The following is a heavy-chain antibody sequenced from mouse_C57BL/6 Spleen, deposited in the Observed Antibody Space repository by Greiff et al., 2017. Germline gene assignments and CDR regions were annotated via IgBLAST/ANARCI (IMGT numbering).Heavy chain of an antibody. J-gene: IGHJ3*01. CDR1: GYTFTSYW. D-gene: IGHD2-1*01. CDR3: AREADNYYGNSPFAY. Sequence: QVQLQQPGAELVRPGTSVKLSCKASGYTFTSYWMHWVKQRPGQGLEWIGVIDPSDSYTNYNQKFKGKATLTVDTSSSTAYMQLSSLTSEDCAVYYWAREADNYYGNSPFAYWGQGTLVTVSA. CDR2: IDPSDSYT. V-gene: IGHV1-59*01.